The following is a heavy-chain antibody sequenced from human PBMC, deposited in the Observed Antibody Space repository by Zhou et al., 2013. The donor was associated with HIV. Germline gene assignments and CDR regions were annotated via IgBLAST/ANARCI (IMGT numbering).Heavy chain of an antibody. J-gene: IGHJ2*01. CDR2: VIPIFGSA. Sequence: QVQLVQSGAEVKKPGSSVKVSCTASGGTLYSHALSWVRQAPGHKGLEWMGGVIPIFGSADYAQRFQGRLTITTDESTSTAYMDLSSLTSEDTAVYYCARGLAGGYWYFDLWGPGTLVTVTS. CDR3: ARGLAGGYWYFDL. CDR1: GGTLYSHA. V-gene: IGHV1-69*05. D-gene: IGHD3-16*01.